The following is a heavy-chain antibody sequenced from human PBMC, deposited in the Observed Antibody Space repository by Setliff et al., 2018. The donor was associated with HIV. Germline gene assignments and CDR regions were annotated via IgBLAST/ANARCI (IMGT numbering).Heavy chain of an antibody. CDR3: ARHLAGDLDY. Sequence: SETLSLTCTVSGDFFSSDYYWGWIRQSPGKGLEWIGEINHSGSTNYNPSLKSRVTISVDTSKNQFSLELSSVTATDTATYYCARHLAGDLDYWGQGTLVTVSS. J-gene: IGHJ4*02. CDR2: INHSGST. V-gene: IGHV4-38-2*02. D-gene: IGHD7-27*01. CDR1: GDFFSSDYY.